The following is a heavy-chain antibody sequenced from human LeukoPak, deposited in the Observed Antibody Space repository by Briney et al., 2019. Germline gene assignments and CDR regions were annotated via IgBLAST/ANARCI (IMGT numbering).Heavy chain of an antibody. J-gene: IGHJ6*03. CDR2: VHHSGST. V-gene: IGHV4-39*01. CDR3: TRGSIAYYYMDV. D-gene: IGHD3-22*01. CDR1: GGSISSSSYF. Sequence: PSETLSLTCSVSGGSISSSSYFWGWIRQPPGKGLEWIASVHHSGSTYYNPSLKSRLTLSVDTSKNQFSLKMSSVTAADTAVYFCTRGSIAYYYMDVWGKGTTVTISS.